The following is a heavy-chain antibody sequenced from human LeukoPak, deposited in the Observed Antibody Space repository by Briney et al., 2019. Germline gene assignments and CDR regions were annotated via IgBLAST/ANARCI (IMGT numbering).Heavy chain of an antibody. J-gene: IGHJ5*02. CDR1: GGSISNYY. D-gene: IGHD4-11*01. CDR2: IYYSGST. V-gene: IGHV4-59*01. Sequence: PSETLSLTCTVSGGSISNYYWSWIRQPPGKGLEWIGYIYYSGSTNYNPSLKSRVTISVDTSKNQFSLKLSSVTAADTAVYYCARAPGTTYPARWFDPWGQGTLVTVSS. CDR3: ARAPGTTYPARWFDP.